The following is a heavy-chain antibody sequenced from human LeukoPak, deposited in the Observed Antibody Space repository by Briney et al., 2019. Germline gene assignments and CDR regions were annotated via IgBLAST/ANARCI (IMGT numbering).Heavy chain of an antibody. J-gene: IGHJ5*02. CDR1: GFFFGGHA. D-gene: IGHD3-10*01. V-gene: IGHV3-48*01. CDR2: ITKDSDRV. Sequence: PGGSLRLSCEASGFFFGGHAMNWLRQAPGKGPEWIAFITKDSDRVYYVESVEGRFTVSRDNAKNSLYLQMSSLRVEDTAIYYCARYHLGSYLKDPLDHWGQGSVVTVSS. CDR3: ARYHLGSYLKDPLDH.